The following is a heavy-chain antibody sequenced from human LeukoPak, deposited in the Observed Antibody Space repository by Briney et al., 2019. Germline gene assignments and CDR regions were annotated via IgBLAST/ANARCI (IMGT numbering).Heavy chain of an antibody. Sequence: GASVKVSCKASGYTFTGYYMHWVRQAPGQGLEWMGWINPNSGGTNYAQKFQGRVTMTRDTSISTAYMELSRLRSDDTAVYYCARDRFGVAPPGFDYWGQGTLVTVSS. CDR2: INPNSGGT. CDR3: ARDRFGVAPPGFDY. V-gene: IGHV1-2*02. J-gene: IGHJ4*02. D-gene: IGHD3-3*01. CDR1: GYTFTGYY.